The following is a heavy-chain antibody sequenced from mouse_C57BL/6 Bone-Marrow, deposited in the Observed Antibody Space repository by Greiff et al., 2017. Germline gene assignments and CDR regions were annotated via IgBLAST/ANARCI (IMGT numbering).Heavy chain of an antibody. CDR3: ARSRGSSLFAY. CDR1: GYTFTSYN. CDR2: IYPGNGDD. D-gene: IGHD1-1*01. Sequence: QVQLQQSGAELVRPGASVKMSCTASGYTFTSYNMHWVKQTPRQGLEWIGTIYPGNGDDSYNQKFKGKAKLTVDKSSSTDYMQLSSLTSEDSAVYFCARSRGSSLFAYWGQGTLVTVSA. J-gene: IGHJ3*01. V-gene: IGHV1-12*01.